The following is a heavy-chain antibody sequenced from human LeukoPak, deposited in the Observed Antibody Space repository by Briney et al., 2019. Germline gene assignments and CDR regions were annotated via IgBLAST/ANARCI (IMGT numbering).Heavy chain of an antibody. J-gene: IGHJ4*02. CDR2: MNPNSGNT. CDR3: ARDVGIAAAVGDY. CDR1: GYTFTSYD. D-gene: IGHD6-13*01. Sequence: ASVKVSCKASGYTFTSYDINWVRQATGQGLEWMGWMNPNSGNTGYAQKFQGRVTITRNTSISTAYMELSSLRSEDTAVYYCARDVGIAAAVGDYWGQGTLVTVSS. V-gene: IGHV1-8*03.